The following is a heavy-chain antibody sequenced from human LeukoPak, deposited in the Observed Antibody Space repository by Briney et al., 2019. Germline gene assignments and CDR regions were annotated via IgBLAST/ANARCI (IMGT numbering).Heavy chain of an antibody. CDR3: ERIMYDFWSPRYPLALKY. CDR1: GFNFNNYA. V-gene: IGHV3-33*08. J-gene: IGHJ4*02. Sequence: GSLRLSCAASGFNFNNYAMHWVRQAPGKGPEWVAVIWHDGRDEFYVDSVKGRFTVSRDNSQSTLYLQMNSLRNEDTAVYYCERIMYDFWSPRYPLALKYWGQGTPVIVSS. D-gene: IGHD3-3*01. CDR2: IWHDGRDE.